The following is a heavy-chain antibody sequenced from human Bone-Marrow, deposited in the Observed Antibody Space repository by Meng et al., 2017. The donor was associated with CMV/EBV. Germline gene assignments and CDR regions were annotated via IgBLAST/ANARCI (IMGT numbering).Heavy chain of an antibody. CDR3: TRIYYYGMDV. J-gene: IGHJ6*02. Sequence: SETLSLTCTVSGGSISSSSYYWGWIRQPPGKGLEWIGSIYYSGSTYYNPSLKSRVTISVDTSKNQFSLKLSSVTAADTAVYYCTRIYYYGMDVWGQGTTVTVSS. CDR2: IYYSGST. CDR1: GGSISSSSYY. V-gene: IGHV4-39*07.